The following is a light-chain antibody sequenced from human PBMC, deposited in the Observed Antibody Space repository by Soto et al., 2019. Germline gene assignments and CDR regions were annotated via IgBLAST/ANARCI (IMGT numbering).Light chain of an antibody. Sequence: DIVMTQSPCTLSVSPGERATLSCRASQSIDTNLAWYQQKPGQAPRLLIFGASTRATGIPARFSGSGSGTEFTLTITSLQSEDFALYYCQQYNNRPPWTFGQGTKVDIK. CDR2: GAS. CDR3: QQYNNRPPWT. CDR1: QSIDTN. J-gene: IGKJ1*01. V-gene: IGKV3-15*01.